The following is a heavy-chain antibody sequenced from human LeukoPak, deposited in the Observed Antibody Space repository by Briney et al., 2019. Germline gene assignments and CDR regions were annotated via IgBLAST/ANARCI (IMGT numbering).Heavy chain of an antibody. J-gene: IGHJ4*02. D-gene: IGHD3-22*01. CDR1: GYTFTSYG. V-gene: IGHV1-18*01. CDR3: ARERDSSGYWSFDY. CDR2: ISAYNGNT. Sequence: SVKVSCKASGYTFTSYGISWVRQAPGQGLEWMGWISAYNGNTNYAQKLQGRVTMTTDTSTSTAYMELRGLRSDDTAVYYCARERDSSGYWSFDYWGQGTLVTVSS.